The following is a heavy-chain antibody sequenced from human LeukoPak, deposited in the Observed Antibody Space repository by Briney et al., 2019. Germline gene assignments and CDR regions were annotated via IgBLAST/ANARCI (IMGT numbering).Heavy chain of an antibody. Sequence: GGSLRLSCAASGFTFSSYWMHWVRQAPGKGPVRVSRINSDGSSTSYADSVKGRFTISRDNAKNTLYLQMNSLRAEDTAVYYCARVVDILTGYPSPPFDYWGQGTLVTVSS. CDR3: ARVVDILTGYPSPPFDY. CDR2: INSDGSST. D-gene: IGHD3-9*01. CDR1: GFTFSSYW. J-gene: IGHJ4*02. V-gene: IGHV3-74*01.